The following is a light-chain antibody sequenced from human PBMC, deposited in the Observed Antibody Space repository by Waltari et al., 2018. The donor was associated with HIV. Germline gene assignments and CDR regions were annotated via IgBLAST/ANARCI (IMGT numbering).Light chain of an antibody. V-gene: IGKV3-20*01. CDR2: GTS. Sequence: ENVLTLFPDTLSLPPGERAPLSCRASQAISNAYFAWYQQKPGQGPTLPIYGTSTRATGVPERFSGSGSGTDFALTISRLEPEDFAGYYCQKYGRVFGGGTKVEMK. CDR1: QAISNAY. J-gene: IGKJ4*01. CDR3: QKYGRV.